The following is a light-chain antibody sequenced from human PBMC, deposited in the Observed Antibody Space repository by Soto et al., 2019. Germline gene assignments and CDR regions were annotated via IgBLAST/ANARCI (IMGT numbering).Light chain of an antibody. J-gene: IGKJ5*01. Sequence: EIVLTQSPATLSLSPGERATLSCRASQSVYNYLGWYQQKPGQAPRLLIYDASNRANGIPDRFSGSGSGTDFTLTISRLEPEDFAVYYCQQYGSSHPLTFGQGTRLEIK. CDR3: QQYGSSHPLT. V-gene: IGKV3-20*01. CDR2: DAS. CDR1: QSVYNY.